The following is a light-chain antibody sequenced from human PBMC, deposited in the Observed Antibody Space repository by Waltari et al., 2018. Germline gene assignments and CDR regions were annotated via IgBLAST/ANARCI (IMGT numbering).Light chain of an antibody. Sequence: DIQMTQSPSTLSASVGDRVTITCRASQSINSWLAWYQQKPGKAPKLLIYRASNLESGVPLRFSGSGSGTEFTLTISSLQPDDFATYYCQRYNDYPWAFGQGTKVEIK. J-gene: IGKJ1*01. V-gene: IGKV1-5*03. CDR3: QRYNDYPWA. CDR2: RAS. CDR1: QSINSW.